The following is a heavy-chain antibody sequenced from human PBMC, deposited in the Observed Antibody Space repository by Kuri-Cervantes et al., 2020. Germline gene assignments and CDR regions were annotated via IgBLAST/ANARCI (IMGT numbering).Heavy chain of an antibody. CDR1: GFTFSSYG. J-gene: IGHJ4*02. Sequence: GGSLRLSCAASGFTFSSYGMHWVRQAPGKGLEWVAVISYDGSNKYYADSVKGRFTISRDNSKNTLYLQMNSLRAEDTAVYYCANGDAGYGSGSAYWGQGNPV. D-gene: IGHD3-10*01. V-gene: IGHV3-33*05. CDR3: ANGDAGYGSGSAY. CDR2: ISYDGSNK.